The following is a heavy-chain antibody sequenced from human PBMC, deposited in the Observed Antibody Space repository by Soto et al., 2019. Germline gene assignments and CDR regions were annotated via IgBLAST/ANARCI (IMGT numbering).Heavy chain of an antibody. V-gene: IGHV1-46*01. CDR1: GYTFTSYY. CDR3: ARVMGSVDY. J-gene: IGHJ4*02. Sequence: ASVKVSCKASGYTFTSYYTHWVRQAPGQGLEWMGIINPKSGYTGSARKFQGRVTMTRDTSMTTACMELSSLRSEDTAVYYCARVMGSVDYWGQGTLVTVSS. D-gene: IGHD1-26*01. CDR2: INPKSGYT.